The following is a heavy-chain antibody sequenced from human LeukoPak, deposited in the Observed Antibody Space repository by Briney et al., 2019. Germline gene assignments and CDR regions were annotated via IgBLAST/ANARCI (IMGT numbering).Heavy chain of an antibody. CDR1: GYTFTSYD. J-gene: IGHJ2*01. V-gene: IGHV1-18*01. CDR3: VAGEYCSGGSCPRDFDL. Sequence: GASVKVSCKASGYTFTSYDISWVRQAPGQGLEWMGWISAYNGNTNYAQKLQGRVTMTTDTSTSTAYMELRSLRSDDTAVYYCVAGEYCSGGSCPRDFDLWGRGTLVTVSS. D-gene: IGHD2-15*01. CDR2: ISAYNGNT.